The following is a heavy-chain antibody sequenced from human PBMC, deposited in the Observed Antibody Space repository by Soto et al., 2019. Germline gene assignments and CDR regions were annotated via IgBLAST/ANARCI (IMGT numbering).Heavy chain of an antibody. D-gene: IGHD3-22*01. J-gene: IGHJ6*02. CDR3: AVIVVPAGMDV. CDR1: GGTLSSYA. Sequence: GVSVKVACKAAGGTLSSYAVGWVRQAPGQGLEWMGGIIPIFGTANYAQKFQGRVTITADKSTSTAYMELSSLRSEDTAVYYCAVIVVPAGMDVWGQGTTVTVSS. V-gene: IGHV1-69*06. CDR2: IIPIFGTA.